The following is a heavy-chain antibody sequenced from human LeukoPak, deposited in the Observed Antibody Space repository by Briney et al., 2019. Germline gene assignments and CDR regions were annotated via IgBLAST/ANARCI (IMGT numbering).Heavy chain of an antibody. Sequence: ASMKVSCKASGYTFTGYFIHWVRQAPGQWLDWMGWINPNTGGTNYAQKFQGRVTMTRDTSISTVYMELTRLTSDDTAVYYCARGGVNAYFFDYWGQGTLVTVSS. CDR2: INPNTGGT. D-gene: IGHD4-23*01. J-gene: IGHJ4*02. CDR1: GYTFTGYF. V-gene: IGHV1-2*02. CDR3: ARGGVNAYFFDY.